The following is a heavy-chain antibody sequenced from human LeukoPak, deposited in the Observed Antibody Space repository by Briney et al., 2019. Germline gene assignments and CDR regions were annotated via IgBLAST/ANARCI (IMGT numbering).Heavy chain of an antibody. Sequence: PGRSLRLSCAASGFTFSSYAMHWVRQAPGKGLEWVAVISYDGSNKYYADSVKGRFTISRDNSKNTLYMYMNSLRAEDTAVYYCARPYFGYSSGWYDYWGQGTLVTVSS. V-gene: IGHV3-30-3*01. D-gene: IGHD6-19*01. CDR1: GFTFSSYA. CDR2: ISYDGSNK. CDR3: ARPYFGYSSGWYDY. J-gene: IGHJ4*02.